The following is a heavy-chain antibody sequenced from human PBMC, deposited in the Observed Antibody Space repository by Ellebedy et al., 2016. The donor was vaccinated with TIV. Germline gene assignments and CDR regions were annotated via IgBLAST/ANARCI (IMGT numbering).Heavy chain of an antibody. D-gene: IGHD3-22*01. J-gene: IGHJ4*02. V-gene: IGHV3-21*01. Sequence: GESLKISCAASGFTFSSYDMHWVRQAPGKGLEWVSSISSSSSYIYYADSVKGRFTISRDNAKNSLYLQMNSLRAEDTAVYYCARDPYYYDSSGYYYEADWGQGTLVTVSS. CDR1: GFTFSSYD. CDR2: ISSSSSYI. CDR3: ARDPYYYDSSGYYYEAD.